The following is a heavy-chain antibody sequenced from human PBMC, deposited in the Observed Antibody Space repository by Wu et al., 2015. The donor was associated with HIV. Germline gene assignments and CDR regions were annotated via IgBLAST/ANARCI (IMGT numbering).Heavy chain of an antibody. CDR1: GYTFTSYY. J-gene: IGHJ4*02. V-gene: IGHV1-2*02. CDR3: ARQRAYTSGWYIFDY. Sequence: QVQLVQSGAEVKKPGASVKVSCKASGYTFTSYYMHWVRQAPGQGLEWMGWINPNSGGTNYAQKFQGRVTMTRDTSISTAYMELSSLRSEDTAVYYCARQRAYTSGWYIFDYWGQGTLVTVSS. D-gene: IGHD6-19*01. CDR2: INPNSGGT.